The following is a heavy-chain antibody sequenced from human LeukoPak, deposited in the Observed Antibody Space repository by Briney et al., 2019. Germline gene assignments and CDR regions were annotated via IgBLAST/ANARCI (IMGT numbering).Heavy chain of an antibody. CDR3: AKDKTYYYDDSGYNYFDY. V-gene: IGHV1-69*13. J-gene: IGHJ4*02. CDR1: GGTFSSYA. CDR2: IIPIFGTA. Sequence: ASVKVSCKASGGTFSSYAISWVRQAPGQGLEWMGGIIPIFGTANYAQKFQGRVTITADESTSTAYMELSSLRSEDTAIYYCAKDKTYYYDDSGYNYFDYWGQGTLVTVSS. D-gene: IGHD3-22*01.